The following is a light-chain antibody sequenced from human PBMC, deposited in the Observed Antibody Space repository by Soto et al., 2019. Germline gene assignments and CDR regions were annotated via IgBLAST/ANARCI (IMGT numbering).Light chain of an antibody. CDR3: HQYGSSPAT. CDR1: QSVSSSY. CDR2: GAS. Sequence: ELVLSQSPPTLSLSPGERAPLSCRASQSVSSSYLAWYQQKPGQAPRLLIYGASSRATDIPDRYSGSESGTDFTLTISRLEPEDFAVYYCHQYGSSPATFGQGTKVDIK. V-gene: IGKV3-20*01. J-gene: IGKJ1*01.